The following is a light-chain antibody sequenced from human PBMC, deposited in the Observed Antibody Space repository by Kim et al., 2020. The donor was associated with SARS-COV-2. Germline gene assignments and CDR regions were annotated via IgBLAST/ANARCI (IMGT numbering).Light chain of an antibody. V-gene: IGLV3-9*01. CDR3: QVWDRNTVI. J-gene: IGLJ2*01. CDR1: NIVNKN. CDR2: TDS. Sequence: SYELTQPLSVSVALGQTARITCGGNNIVNKNVHWYQQRPGQAPVLVIYTDSKRPSGIPERFSGSNSGNTATLTISGVLGGDEADYYCQVWDRNTVIFGGG.